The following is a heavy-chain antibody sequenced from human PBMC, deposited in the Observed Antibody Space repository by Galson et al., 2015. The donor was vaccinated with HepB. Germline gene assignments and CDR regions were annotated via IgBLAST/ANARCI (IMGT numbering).Heavy chain of an antibody. CDR3: AGDLIGYINF. D-gene: IGHD5-24*01. Sequence: SVKVSCKASGYTLTTYHIHWVRQAPGQGLEWMGMINPSGGSTTYAQKFQGRVTMTRDTSTSTVYMELSSLRSEDTAVYFCAGDLIGYINFWGQGTLVTVSS. J-gene: IGHJ4*02. V-gene: IGHV1-46*03. CDR1: GYTLTTYH. CDR2: INPSGGST.